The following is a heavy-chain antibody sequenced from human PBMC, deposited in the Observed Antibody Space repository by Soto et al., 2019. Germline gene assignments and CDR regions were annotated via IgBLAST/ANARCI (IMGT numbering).Heavy chain of an antibody. CDR3: ARGGRDGFDL. Sequence: SETLSLTCSVSGGSIGTSYWNWIRQTAGTGLEWIGRIYITGSTNIHPPLKSRVAMSVDTAKNQFSLKLTSATAADTAVYYCARGGRDGFDLWGQGTMVTVSS. V-gene: IGHV4-4*07. CDR1: GGSIGTSY. J-gene: IGHJ3*01. D-gene: IGHD3-10*01. CDR2: IYITGST.